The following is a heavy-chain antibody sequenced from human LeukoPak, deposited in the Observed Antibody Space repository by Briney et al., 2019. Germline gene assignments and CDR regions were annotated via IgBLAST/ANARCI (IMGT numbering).Heavy chain of an antibody. D-gene: IGHD6-13*01. CDR2: IYPSDSDT. Sequence: HGESLKISCKGSGYSFSPYWIGWVRQMPGKGLEWMGIIYPSDSDTRYSPSFQGQVIISVDKSISTAYLQWSSLKASDTAMYYCARFRSLPSPFDYWGQGTLVTVSS. CDR3: ARFRSLPSPFDY. V-gene: IGHV5-51*01. J-gene: IGHJ4*02. CDR1: GYSFSPYW.